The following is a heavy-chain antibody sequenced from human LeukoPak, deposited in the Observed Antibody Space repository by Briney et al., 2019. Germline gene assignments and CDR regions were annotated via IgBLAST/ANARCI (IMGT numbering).Heavy chain of an antibody. CDR2: ISSSGYI. J-gene: IGHJ4*02. CDR1: GFTLSRNS. D-gene: IGHD1-1*01. Sequence: GGSLRLSCAASGFTLSRNSMNWVRQAPGKGLEWVSSISSSGYIYYADSVKGRFTISRDNAKNSLFLQMNSLRAEDTAVYFCARGVDNYAFIFDYWGQGTLVTVSS. V-gene: IGHV3-21*01. CDR3: ARGVDNYAFIFDY.